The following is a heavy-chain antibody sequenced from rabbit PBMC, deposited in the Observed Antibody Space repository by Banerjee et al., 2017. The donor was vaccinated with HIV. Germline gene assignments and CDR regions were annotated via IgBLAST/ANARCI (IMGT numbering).Heavy chain of an antibody. V-gene: IGHV1S45*01. CDR1: GVSFSISSY. CDR3: ARDAGTSFSTYGMDL. D-gene: IGHD8-1*01. Sequence: QEQLVESGGDLVKPGASLTLTCTASGVSFSISSYMCWVRQAPGKGLEWIACIDAGSSGFTYFATWAKGRFAISKTSSTTVTLQMTSLTAADTATYFCARDAGTSFSTYGMDLWGPGTLVTVS. CDR2: IDAGSSGFT. J-gene: IGHJ6*01.